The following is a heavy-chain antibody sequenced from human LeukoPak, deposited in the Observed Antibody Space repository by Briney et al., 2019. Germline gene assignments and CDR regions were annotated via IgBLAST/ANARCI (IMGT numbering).Heavy chain of an antibody. CDR2: INHSGST. CDR3: ARAPYYYGSGGFDY. J-gene: IGHJ4*02. CDR1: GGSFSGYY. D-gene: IGHD3-10*01. Sequence: SETLSLTCAVYGGSFSGYYWSWIRQPPGKGLEWIGEINHSGSTNYNPSLKRRVTISVDTSKNQFSLKLSSVTAADTAVYYCARAPYYYGSGGFDYWGQGTLVTVSS. V-gene: IGHV4-34*01.